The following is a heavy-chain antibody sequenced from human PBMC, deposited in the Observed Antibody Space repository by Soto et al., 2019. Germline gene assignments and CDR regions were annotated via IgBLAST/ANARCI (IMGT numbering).Heavy chain of an antibody. V-gene: IGHV4-34*01. Sequence: PSETLSLTCAVYGGSFSGYYWSWIRQPPGKGLEWIGEINHSGSTNYNPSLKSRVTISVDTSKNQFSLKLSSVTAADTAVYYCASSIREVVAAYYFDYWGQGTLVTSPQ. J-gene: IGHJ4*02. D-gene: IGHD2-15*01. CDR3: ASSIREVVAAYYFDY. CDR1: GGSFSGYY. CDR2: INHSGST.